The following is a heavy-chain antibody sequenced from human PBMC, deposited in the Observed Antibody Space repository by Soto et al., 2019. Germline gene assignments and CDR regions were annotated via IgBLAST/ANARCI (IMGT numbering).Heavy chain of an antibody. Sequence: PGGSLRLSCAASRFTFISYAMSWVRQAPGKGLEWVSAISGSGGSTYYADSVKGRFTISRDNAKNSLYLQMNSLRAEDPAVYYCASDFISGYSSPTEVHYLGQGDLLTVSS. CDR3: ASDFISGYSSPTEVHY. D-gene: IGHD6-13*01. CDR2: ISGSGGST. V-gene: IGHV3-23*01. CDR1: RFTFISYA. J-gene: IGHJ4*02.